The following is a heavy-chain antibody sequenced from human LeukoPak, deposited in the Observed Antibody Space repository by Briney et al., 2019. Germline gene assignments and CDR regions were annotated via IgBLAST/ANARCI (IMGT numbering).Heavy chain of an antibody. CDR1: GFTFSFYA. V-gene: IGHV3-23*01. CDR3: AKMRGIVITFGGVIFDS. CDR2: KSAGGTST. Sequence: GGSLRLSCVASGFTFSFYAMSWVRQAPGKALECISGKSAGGTSTYYADSGKGRFTISRDSSKNTLYLHMDSRRAEDTAIYYCAKMRGIVITFGGVIFDSWGQGTLATVSS. J-gene: IGHJ4*02. D-gene: IGHD3-16*01.